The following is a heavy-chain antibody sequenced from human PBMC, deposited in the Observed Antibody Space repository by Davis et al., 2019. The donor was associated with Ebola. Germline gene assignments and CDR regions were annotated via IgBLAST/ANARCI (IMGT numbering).Heavy chain of an antibody. Sequence: GESLKISCSASGFTFGDYALSWVRQAPGKGLEWLSNIGGSGHTIYYADSVEGRFAISRDNAKNSLYLQMNSLRAEDTAVYYCARVSFDLWGQGTVVTVSS. CDR3: ARVSFDL. CDR1: GFTFGDYA. V-gene: IGHV3-48*03. CDR2: IGGSGHTI. J-gene: IGHJ3*01.